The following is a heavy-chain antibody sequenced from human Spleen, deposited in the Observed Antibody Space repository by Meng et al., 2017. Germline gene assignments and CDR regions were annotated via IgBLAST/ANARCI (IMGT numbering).Heavy chain of an antibody. CDR2: IYYSGST. V-gene: IGHV4-39*07. J-gene: IGHJ4*02. Sequence: GSLRLSCTVSGGSISSSSYYWGWIRQPPGKGLEWIGSIYYSGSTYYNPSLKSRVTISVDTSKNQFSLKLSSVTAADAAVYYCASVGVDTAMGLDYWGQGTLVTVSS. CDR3: ASVGVDTAMGLDY. CDR1: GGSISSSSYY. D-gene: IGHD5-18*01.